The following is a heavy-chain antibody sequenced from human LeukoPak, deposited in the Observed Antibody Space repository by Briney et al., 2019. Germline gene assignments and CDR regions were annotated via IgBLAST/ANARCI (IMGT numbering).Heavy chain of an antibody. J-gene: IGHJ6*03. CDR3: ARGGIAVAGTWDYYMDV. Sequence: ASVKVSCKASGYTFTGYYMHWVRQAPGQGLEWMGRINPNSGSTNYAQKFQGRVTMTRDTSISTAYMELSRLRSDDTAVYYCARGGIAVAGTWDYYMDVWGKGTTVTISS. D-gene: IGHD6-19*01. CDR1: GYTFTGYY. CDR2: INPNSGST. V-gene: IGHV1-2*02.